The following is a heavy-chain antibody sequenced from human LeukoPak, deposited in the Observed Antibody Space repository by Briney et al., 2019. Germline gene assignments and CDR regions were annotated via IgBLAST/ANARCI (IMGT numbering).Heavy chain of an antibody. Sequence: SETLSLTCTVSGGSISSGDYYRSWIRQPPGKGLEWIGYIYYSGSTYYNPSLKSRVTISVDTSKNQFSLKLSSVTAADTAVYYRASRYYYDSSGYYIWNYWGQGTLVTVSS. CDR1: GGSISSGDYY. CDR3: ASRYYYDSSGYYIWNY. D-gene: IGHD3-22*01. J-gene: IGHJ4*02. CDR2: IYYSGST. V-gene: IGHV4-30-4*01.